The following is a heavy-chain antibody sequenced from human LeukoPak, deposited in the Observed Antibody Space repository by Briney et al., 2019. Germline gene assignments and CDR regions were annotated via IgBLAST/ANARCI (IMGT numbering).Heavy chain of an antibody. CDR3: ARGTMMVGP. CDR1: GGSLSNYY. CDR2: IYYSGST. J-gene: IGHJ5*02. V-gene: IGHV4-59*01. D-gene: IGHD3-22*01. Sequence: PSETLSLTCTVSGGSLSNYYWSWIRQPPGQGLEWIDYIYYSGSTTYNPSLKSRATISVDTSKNQFSLRLSSVTAADTAVYYCARGTMMVGPWGQGTLVTVSS.